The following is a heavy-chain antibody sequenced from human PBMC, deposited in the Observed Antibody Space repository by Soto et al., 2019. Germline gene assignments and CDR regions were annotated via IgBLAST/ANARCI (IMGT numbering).Heavy chain of an antibody. Sequence: EVQLVESGGGLVQPGGSLRLSCAAPGFTFSDHYMDWVRQAPGKGLEWIGRIRNKANTYTTEDAASVQGRFTISRDDSTSSLYLQMNSLKTEDTAVYYCAGGVGGTSGHYYFDYWGQGTLVTVSS. CDR3: AGGVGGTSGHYYFDY. J-gene: IGHJ4*02. D-gene: IGHD1-26*01. V-gene: IGHV3-72*01. CDR1: GFTFSDHY. CDR2: IRNKANTYTT.